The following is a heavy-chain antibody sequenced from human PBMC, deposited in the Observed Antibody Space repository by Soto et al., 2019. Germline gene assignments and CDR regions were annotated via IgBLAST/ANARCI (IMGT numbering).Heavy chain of an antibody. CDR1: GGTFSSYA. V-gene: IGHV1-69*13. CDR2: IIPIFGTA. Sequence: GASVKVSCKASGGTFSSYAISWVRQAPGQGLEWMGGIIPIFGTANYAQKLQGRVTITADESTSTAYMELSSLRSEDTAVYYCARGGVITFGGVIVTRYFDYWGQGTLVTVSS. D-gene: IGHD3-16*02. J-gene: IGHJ4*02. CDR3: ARGGVITFGGVIVTRYFDY.